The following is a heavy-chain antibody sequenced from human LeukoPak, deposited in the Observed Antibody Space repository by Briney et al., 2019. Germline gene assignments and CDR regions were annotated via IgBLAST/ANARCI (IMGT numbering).Heavy chain of an antibody. CDR3: ARGVPCSSTSCYYFAY. V-gene: IGHV3-66*02. J-gene: IGHJ4*02. Sequence: PGGSLRLSCAASGFTVSSNYMSWVRQAPGKGLEWVSVIYSGGSTYYADSVRGRFTISRDNSKNTLYLQMNSLRADDTAVYYCARGVPCSSTSCYYFAYWGQGTLLTVSS. CDR2: IYSGGST. CDR1: GFTVSSNY. D-gene: IGHD2-2*01.